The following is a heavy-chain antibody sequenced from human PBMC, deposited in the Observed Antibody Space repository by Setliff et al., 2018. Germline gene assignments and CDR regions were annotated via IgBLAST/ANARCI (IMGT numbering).Heavy chain of an antibody. CDR1: GGSISDNGYF. V-gene: IGHV4-39*07. CDR3: ARGRNIAARLLDS. D-gene: IGHD6-6*01. J-gene: IGHJ4*02. CDR2: IYFGGNT. Sequence: VPGGSISDNGYFWGWVRQPPGKGLEWIGNIYFGGNTYFNPSFKSRVTMSIDTSNSQFSLKLISMSAAGTAVYFCARGRNIAARLLDSWGQGALVTV.